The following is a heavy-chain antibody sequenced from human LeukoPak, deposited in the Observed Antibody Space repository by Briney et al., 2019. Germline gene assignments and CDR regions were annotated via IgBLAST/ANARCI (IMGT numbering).Heavy chain of an antibody. D-gene: IGHD3-22*01. CDR3: ARDSVHRSLYSSGCYYFIDD. Sequence: PGGSLRLSCAASGFTFISYSMNWVRQAPGKGLEWVSSISSSSSYIYYADSVKGRFTISRDNAKNSLYLQMNSLRAEDTAVYYCARDSVHRSLYSSGCYYFIDDWDQGTLVTVSS. CDR2: ISSSSSYI. J-gene: IGHJ4*02. V-gene: IGHV3-21*01. CDR1: GFTFISYS.